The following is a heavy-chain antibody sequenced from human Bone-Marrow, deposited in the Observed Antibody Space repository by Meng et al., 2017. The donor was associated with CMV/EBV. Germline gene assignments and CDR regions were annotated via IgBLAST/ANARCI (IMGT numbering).Heavy chain of an antibody. CDR3: ARVAITGTGEGLWLDY. D-gene: IGHD1-20*01. Sequence: SVKVSCKASGGTFSSYTISWVRQAPGQGLEWMGRIIPILGIANYAQKFQGRVTITADKSTSTAYMELSSLRSEDTAVYYCARVAITGTGEGLWLDYWGQGTLVIVSS. CDR1: GGTFSSYT. J-gene: IGHJ4*02. CDR2: IIPILGIA. V-gene: IGHV1-69*02.